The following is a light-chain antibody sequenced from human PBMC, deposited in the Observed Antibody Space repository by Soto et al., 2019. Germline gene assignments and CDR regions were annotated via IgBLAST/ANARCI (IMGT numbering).Light chain of an antibody. CDR3: SSYTSSHTVV. CDR1: RSNIGINP. V-gene: IGLV1-44*01. J-gene: IGLJ2*01. Sequence: QSVLTQPPSVSGTPGQRVTISCSGTRSNIGINPVNWYQQLPGTAPKLLIYRNDQRPSGVPDRFSGSTSGTSASLAISGLQSAAEDHYYCSSYTSSHTVVFGGGPQVTFL. CDR2: RND.